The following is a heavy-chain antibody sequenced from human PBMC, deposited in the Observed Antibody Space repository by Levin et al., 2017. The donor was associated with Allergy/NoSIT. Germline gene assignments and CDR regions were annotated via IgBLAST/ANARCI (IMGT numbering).Heavy chain of an antibody. D-gene: IGHD3-16*01. Sequence: SQTLSLTCAISGDSVSSNTAAWNWLRQSPSRGLEWLGRTYYGSKWTNNYAVSVKSRITINPDTSKNQFSLQLNSVTPEDSAVYYCAREGGNYYGYWGQGTLVTVSS. J-gene: IGHJ4*02. CDR2: TYYGSKWTN. CDR1: GDSVSSNTAA. CDR3: AREGGNYYGY. V-gene: IGHV6-1*01.